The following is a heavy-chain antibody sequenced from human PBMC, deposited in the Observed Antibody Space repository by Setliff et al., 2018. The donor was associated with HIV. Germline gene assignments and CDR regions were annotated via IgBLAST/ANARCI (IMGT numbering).Heavy chain of an antibody. CDR1: GGSFSGSY. CDR2: INHSGST. D-gene: IGHD6-19*01. Sequence: PSETLSLTCAVYGGSFSGSYWSWIRQPPGRDLEWIGEINHSGSTSYNPSLKSRVTISVDTSKTQFSLKLSSVIAADTAVYYCTTSTVAGLFDYWDQGAPVTVSS. J-gene: IGHJ4*02. CDR3: TTSTVAGLFDY. V-gene: IGHV4-34*01.